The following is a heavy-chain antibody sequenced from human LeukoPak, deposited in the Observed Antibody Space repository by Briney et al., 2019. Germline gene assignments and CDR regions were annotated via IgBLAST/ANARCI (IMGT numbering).Heavy chain of an antibody. J-gene: IGHJ3*02. CDR3: ARDLDIVAIGGAFDI. V-gene: IGHV3-9*01. CDR2: ISWNSGTK. Sequence: GGSLRLSCAASGFTFDDYAMHWVRQAPGKGLEWVSGISWNSGTKGCADSVKGRFTISRDNAKNSLYLQMNSLRAEDTAVYYCARDLDIVAIGGAFDIWGQGTMVTVSS. D-gene: IGHD2-2*03. CDR1: GFTFDDYA.